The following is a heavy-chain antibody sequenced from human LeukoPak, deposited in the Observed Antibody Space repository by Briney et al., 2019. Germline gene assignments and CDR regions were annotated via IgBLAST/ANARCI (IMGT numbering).Heavy chain of an antibody. V-gene: IGHV3-21*04. CDR3: ARDRAQYYYGSGSYRPYYYYGMDV. CDR1: GFDFSSYA. Sequence: PGGSLRLSCAASGFDFSSYAMSWVRQPPGKGLEWVSVISRRDDYTYYADSVKGRFTISRDNAKNSLYLQMNSLRAEDTAVYYCARDRAQYYYGSGSYRPYYYYGMDVWGQGTTVTVSS. D-gene: IGHD3-10*01. CDR2: ISRRDDYT. J-gene: IGHJ6*02.